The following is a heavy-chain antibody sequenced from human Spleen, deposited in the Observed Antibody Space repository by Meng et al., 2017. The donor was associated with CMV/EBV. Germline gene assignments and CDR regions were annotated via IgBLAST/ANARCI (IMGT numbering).Heavy chain of an antibody. CDR3: ARDLSPNFYYFDY. V-gene: IGHV3-21*01. Sequence: ASGFTFSTYSMNWVRQAPGKGLEWVSSISRSSSYIYYADSVKGRFTISRDNAKNSLYLQMNSLRAEDTAVYYCARDLSPNFYYFDYWGQGTLVTVSS. J-gene: IGHJ4*02. D-gene: IGHD1-1*01. CDR1: GFTFSTYS. CDR2: ISRSSSYI.